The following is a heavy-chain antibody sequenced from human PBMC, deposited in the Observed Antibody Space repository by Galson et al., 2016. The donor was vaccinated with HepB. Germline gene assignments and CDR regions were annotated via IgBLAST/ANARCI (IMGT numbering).Heavy chain of an antibody. CDR3: ARDRLAAAAPWVAFDH. Sequence: SETLSLTCTVSGGSIINYYWSWIRQPPGKGLEWIAYIDHSGGIKYKPSLKSRVTLSVDTSKNQFSLKLSSMTAADTAVYYCARDRLAAAAPWVAFDHWGQGTMVTVSS. D-gene: IGHD6-13*01. V-gene: IGHV4-59*01. CDR2: IDHSGGI. J-gene: IGHJ3*01. CDR1: GGSIINYY.